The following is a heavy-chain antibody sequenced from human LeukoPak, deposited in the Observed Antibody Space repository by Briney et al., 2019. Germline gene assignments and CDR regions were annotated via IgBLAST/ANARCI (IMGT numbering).Heavy chain of an antibody. J-gene: IGHJ3*02. V-gene: IGHV4-4*07. CDR1: GGSISSYY. CDR2: IYTSGST. D-gene: IGHD3-22*01. Sequence: SETLSLTCTVSGGSISSYYWSWIRQPAGKGLEWIGRIYTSGSTNYNPSLKSRVTMSVDTSKNQFSLKLSSVTAADTAVYYCARWSSPDSSGYYVDAFDIWGQGTMVTVSS. CDR3: ARWSSPDSSGYYVDAFDI.